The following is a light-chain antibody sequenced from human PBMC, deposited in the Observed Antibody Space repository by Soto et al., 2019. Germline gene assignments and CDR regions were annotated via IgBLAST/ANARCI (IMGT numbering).Light chain of an antibody. CDR3: QVWDSSSDNVV. J-gene: IGLJ2*01. CDR1: NIESNS. CDR2: YDS. V-gene: IGLV3-21*04. Sequence: SYELTQPPSVSVAPGKTARITCGGNNIESNSVHWYQQKSGQAPVVVISYDSDRPSGIPERFSGSNSGNTATLTISRVEAGDEADDYCQVWDSSSDNVVFGGGTQLTVL.